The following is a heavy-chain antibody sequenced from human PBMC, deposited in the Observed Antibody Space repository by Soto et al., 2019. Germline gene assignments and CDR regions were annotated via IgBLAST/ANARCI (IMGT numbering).Heavy chain of an antibody. D-gene: IGHD3-9*01. V-gene: IGHV4-30-4*01. Sequence: SETLSLTCTVSGGSISSGDYYWSWIRQPPGKGLEWIGYIYYSGGTYYNPSLKSRVTISVDTSKNQFSLKLSSVTAADTAVYYCARDHYVYDILTGYGYYYGMDVWGQGTTVT. J-gene: IGHJ6*02. CDR3: ARDHYVYDILTGYGYYYGMDV. CDR1: GGSISSGDYY. CDR2: IYYSGGT.